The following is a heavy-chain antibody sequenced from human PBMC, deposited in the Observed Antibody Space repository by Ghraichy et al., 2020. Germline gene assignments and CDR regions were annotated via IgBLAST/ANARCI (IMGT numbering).Heavy chain of an antibody. CDR1: GGSISSYY. Sequence: SETLSLTCSVSGGSISSYYWSWIRQPPGKGLEWIGYIYYSGSTNYNPSLKSRVTISVDTSKNQFSLKLSSATAADTAVYYCARSVKIVGPFGAFDIWGQGTKVTVSS. CDR2: IYYSGST. V-gene: IGHV4-59*01. J-gene: IGHJ3*02. D-gene: IGHD1-26*01. CDR3: ARSVKIVGPFGAFDI.